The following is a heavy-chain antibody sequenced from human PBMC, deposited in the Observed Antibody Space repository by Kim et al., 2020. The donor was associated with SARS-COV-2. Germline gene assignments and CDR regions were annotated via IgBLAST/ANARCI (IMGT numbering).Heavy chain of an antibody. CDR3: AREVIAAAGTATHQAHYYYYYGMDV. J-gene: IGHJ6*02. Sequence: GGSLRLSCAASGFTFSSYGMHWVRQAPGKGLEWVAVIWYDGSNKYYADSVKGRFTISRGNSKNTLYLQMNSLRAEDTAVYYCAREVIAAAGTATHQAHYYYYYGMDVWGQGTTVTVSS. D-gene: IGHD6-13*01. CDR1: GFTFSSYG. CDR2: IWYDGSNK. V-gene: IGHV3-33*01.